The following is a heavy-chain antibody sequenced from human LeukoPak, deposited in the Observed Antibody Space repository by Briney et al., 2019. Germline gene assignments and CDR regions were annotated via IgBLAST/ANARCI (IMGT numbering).Heavy chain of an antibody. V-gene: IGHV4-34*01. D-gene: IGHD3-22*01. CDR1: GGSFSGYY. CDR2: INHSGST. Sequence: SETLSLTCAVYGGSFSGYYWSWIRQPPGKGLEWIGEINHSGSTNYNPSLKSRVTISVDTSKNQFSLKLSSVTAADTTVYYCASYTSTGSSGYFDAFDIWGQGTMVTVSS. CDR3: ASYTSTGSSGYFDAFDI. J-gene: IGHJ3*02.